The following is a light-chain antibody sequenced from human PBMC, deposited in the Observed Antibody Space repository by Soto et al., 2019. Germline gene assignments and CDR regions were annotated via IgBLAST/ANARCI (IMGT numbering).Light chain of an antibody. Sequence: DSQMTQSPSSLSASVGDRVTITCQASHDITSFLNWYQHKPGRAPKLLIDDTAILEAGVPTRFSGSGAGTHFTFTISSLQPEDVTTYYCQHCDYLPIFGPGTKVDF. J-gene: IGKJ3*01. V-gene: IGKV1-33*01. CDR2: DTA. CDR3: QHCDYLPI. CDR1: HDITSF.